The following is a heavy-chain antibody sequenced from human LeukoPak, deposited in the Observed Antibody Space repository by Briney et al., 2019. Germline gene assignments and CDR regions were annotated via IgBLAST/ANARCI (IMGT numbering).Heavy chain of an antibody. J-gene: IGHJ6*02. CDR2: ISSSSSYI. CDR1: VFTLSSDS. D-gene: IGHD3-22*01. V-gene: IGHV3-21*01. CDR3: ASESNNSSGYTASYYYGMDV. Sequence: GGALRLSCAASVFTLSSDSINWVRQAPGKGREWVSSISSSSSYIYYADSVRGGFTISRDNAKNSLYLQMNSLRTEDTAVYYCASESNNSSGYTASYYYGMDVWGQGTTVTVSS.